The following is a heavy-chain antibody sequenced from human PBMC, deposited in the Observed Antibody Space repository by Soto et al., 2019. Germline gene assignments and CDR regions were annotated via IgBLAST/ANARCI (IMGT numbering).Heavy chain of an antibody. CDR2: INPHSGGT. CDR1: GYTFTGYH. V-gene: IGHV1-2*02. Sequence: QVRLVQSGAEMKKPGASVKVSCRTSGYTFTGYHIHWVRQAPGQGLEWMGWINPHSGGTNYAQEFRGLVTMTRDTSISTAYMEVNSLRSDDTAVYYCARGCSGGTCFLFDIWGQGTLVTVTS. CDR3: ARGCSGGTCFLFDI. D-gene: IGHD2-15*01. J-gene: IGHJ5*02.